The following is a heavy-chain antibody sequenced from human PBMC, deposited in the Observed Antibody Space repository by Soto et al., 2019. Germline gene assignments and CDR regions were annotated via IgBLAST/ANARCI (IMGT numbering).Heavy chain of an antibody. V-gene: IGHV3-21*03. CDR3: AREDSIIIPAVEDV. D-gene: IGHD3-10*01. J-gene: IGHJ4*02. Sequence: PGGSLRLSCEVSGFTFTNFGINWVRQAPGKGLEWVSSVSKSDYTYYSESVKGRFTISRDNAKNSVSLQMNNLRAEDTAVYYCAREDSIIIPAVEDVWGQGTQVTVSS. CDR2: VSKSDYT. CDR1: GFTFTNFG.